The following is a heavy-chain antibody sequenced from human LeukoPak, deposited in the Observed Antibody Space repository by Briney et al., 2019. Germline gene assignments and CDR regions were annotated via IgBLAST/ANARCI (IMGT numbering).Heavy chain of an antibody. V-gene: IGHV4-39*07. Sequence: SETLSLTCTVSGGSISTSNYYWGWIRQPPGKGLEWIGNIFYSGSTYYSPSLRSRVTISLDTFRNQFSLKLNSVTAADTAVYYCARGIYYYGSGTYYNYWGQGTLVTVSS. CDR1: GGSISTSNYY. D-gene: IGHD3-10*01. J-gene: IGHJ4*02. CDR2: IFYSGST. CDR3: ARGIYYYGSGTYYNY.